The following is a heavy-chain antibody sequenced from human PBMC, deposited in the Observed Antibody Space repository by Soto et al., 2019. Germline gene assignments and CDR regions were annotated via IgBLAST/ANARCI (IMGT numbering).Heavy chain of an antibody. J-gene: IGHJ6*02. V-gene: IGHV1-69*13. CDR2: IIPIFGTA. Sequence: SVKVSCKASGGTFSSYGISWVRQAPGQGLEWMGGIIPIFGTANYAQKFQGRVTITADESTSTAYMELSSLRSEDTAVYYCARGEYYDFWRGYRPGDYYYYGMEVWGQGTTVTVSS. CDR3: ARGEYYDFWRGYRPGDYYYYGMEV. CDR1: GGTFSSYG. D-gene: IGHD3-3*01.